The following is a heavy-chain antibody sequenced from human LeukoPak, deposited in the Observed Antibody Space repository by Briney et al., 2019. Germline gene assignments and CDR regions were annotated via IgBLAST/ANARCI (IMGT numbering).Heavy chain of an antibody. D-gene: IGHD2-8*01. Sequence: WMTPNSGNTGYAQKFQGRVTMTRNTSISTAYMELSSLRSEDTAVYYCARAQKIMVYAIGYWGQGTLVTVSS. CDR3: ARAQKIMVYAIGY. V-gene: IGHV1-8*01. CDR2: MTPNSGNT. J-gene: IGHJ4*02.